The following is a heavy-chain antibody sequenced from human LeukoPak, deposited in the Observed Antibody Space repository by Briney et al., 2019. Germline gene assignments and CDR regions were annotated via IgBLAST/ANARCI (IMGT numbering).Heavy chain of an antibody. CDR1: GGLISSSGNFY. Sequence: SETLSLTCTVSGGLISSSGNFYWGWIRQLPGKGLEWIGSVYYSGYTYDNPSLKSRVTVSVDTSKNQFSLKLNSVIAADTAIYYCARQGAVTTRRTHYYAMDVWGLGTTVTVSS. CDR2: VYYSGYT. V-gene: IGHV4-39*01. D-gene: IGHD4-17*01. J-gene: IGHJ6*02. CDR3: ARQGAVTTRRTHYYAMDV.